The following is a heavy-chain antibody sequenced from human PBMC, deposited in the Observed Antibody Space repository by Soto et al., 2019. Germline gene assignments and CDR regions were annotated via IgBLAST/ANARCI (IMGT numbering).Heavy chain of an antibody. Sequence: SETLSLTCTVSGGSISSSSYYWGWILHPPGKGLEWIGSIYYSGSTYYNPSLKSRVTISVDTSKNQFSLKLSSVTAADTAVYYCARTSNYDFWSGYSFSSYYFEYWGQGTLVTVSS. D-gene: IGHD3-3*01. J-gene: IGHJ4*02. CDR3: ARTSNYDFWSGYSFSSYYFEY. V-gene: IGHV4-39*01. CDR2: IYYSGST. CDR1: GGSISSSSYY.